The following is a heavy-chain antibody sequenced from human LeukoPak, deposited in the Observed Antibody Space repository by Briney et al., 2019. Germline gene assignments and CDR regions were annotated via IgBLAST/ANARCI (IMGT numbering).Heavy chain of an antibody. D-gene: IGHD3-16*01. Sequence: GGSLRLSCAASRFTFGSYSMNWVRQAPGKGLEWVSSISSSSSYIYYADSVKGRFTISRDNAKNSLYLQMNSLRAEDTAVYYCARDSIMITFWGVTFDYWGQGTLVTVSS. J-gene: IGHJ4*02. CDR1: RFTFGSYS. CDR3: ARDSIMITFWGVTFDY. CDR2: ISSSSSYI. V-gene: IGHV3-21*01.